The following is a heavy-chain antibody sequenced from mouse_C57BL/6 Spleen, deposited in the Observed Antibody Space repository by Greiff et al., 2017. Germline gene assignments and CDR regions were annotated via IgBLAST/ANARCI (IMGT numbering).Heavy chain of an antibody. CDR1: GYAFTNYL. D-gene: IGHD2-12*01. CDR2: INPGSGGT. Sequence: VQLHQSGAELVRPGTSVKVSCKASGYAFTNYLIEWVKQRPGQGLEWIGVINPGSGGTNYNEKFKGKATLTADKSSSTAYMQLSSLTSEDSAVYFCARDDQAWFAYWGQGTLVTVSA. CDR3: ARDDQAWFAY. J-gene: IGHJ3*01. V-gene: IGHV1-54*01.